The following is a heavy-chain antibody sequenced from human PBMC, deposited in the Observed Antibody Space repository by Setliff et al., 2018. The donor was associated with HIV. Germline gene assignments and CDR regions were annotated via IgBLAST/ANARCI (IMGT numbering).Heavy chain of an antibody. Sequence: SETLSLTCAVSGYSISSGYYWGWIRQPPGKGLEWIGSIYHSGSTYYNPSLKSRVTISVDTSKNQFSLKLSSVTAADTAVYYCATGQWLRGAFDIWGQGTMVTVSS. D-gene: IGHD6-19*01. J-gene: IGHJ3*02. CDR1: GYSISSGYY. V-gene: IGHV4-38-2*01. CDR2: IYHSGST. CDR3: ATGQWLRGAFDI.